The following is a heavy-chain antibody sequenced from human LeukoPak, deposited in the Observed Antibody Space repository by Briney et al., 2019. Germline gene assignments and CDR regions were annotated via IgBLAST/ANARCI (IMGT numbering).Heavy chain of an antibody. CDR1: GGSFSGYY. J-gene: IGHJ4*02. CDR3: ASLTIFGVAKDY. Sequence: KPSETLSLTCAVYGGSFSGYYWSWIRQPPGKGMEWIGEINHSGSTNYNPSLKSRVTISVDTSKNQFSLKLSSVTAADTAVHYCASLTIFGVAKDYWGQGTLVTVSS. CDR2: INHSGST. D-gene: IGHD3-3*01. V-gene: IGHV4-34*01.